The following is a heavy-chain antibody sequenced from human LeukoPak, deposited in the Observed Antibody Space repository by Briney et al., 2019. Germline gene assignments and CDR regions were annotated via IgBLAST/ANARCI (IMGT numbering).Heavy chain of an antibody. Sequence: GGSLRLSCAASGLTFSSYAMSWVRQAPGKGLEWVSAISGSGGSTYYADSVKGRFTISRDNSKNTLYLQMNSLRAEDTAVYYCAKGVYCSSTSCPYYYYGMDVWGQGTTVTVSS. J-gene: IGHJ6*02. CDR3: AKGVYCSSTSCPYYYYGMDV. CDR2: ISGSGGST. CDR1: GLTFSSYA. D-gene: IGHD2-2*01. V-gene: IGHV3-23*01.